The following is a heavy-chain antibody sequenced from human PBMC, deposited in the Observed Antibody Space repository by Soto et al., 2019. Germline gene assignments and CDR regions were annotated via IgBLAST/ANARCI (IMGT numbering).Heavy chain of an antibody. Sequence: GGSLRLSCAASGFTFSNAWMNWVRQAPGKGLEWVGRIKTKTDGGTTDYAAPVKGRFTISRDDSKNTLYLQMNSLKTEDTGVYYCTTRYSSSGGDCWGQGTLVTVSS. CDR1: GFTFSNAW. J-gene: IGHJ4*02. V-gene: IGHV3-15*07. D-gene: IGHD6-13*01. CDR3: TTRYSSSGGDC. CDR2: IKTKTDGGTT.